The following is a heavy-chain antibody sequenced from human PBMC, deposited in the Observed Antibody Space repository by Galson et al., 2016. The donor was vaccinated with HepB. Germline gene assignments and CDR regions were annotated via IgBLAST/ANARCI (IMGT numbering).Heavy chain of an antibody. CDR3: ASEAPILAPTLDY. V-gene: IGHV3-33*01. J-gene: IGHJ4*02. Sequence: SLRLFCAASGFTFSRNGMHWVRQAPGKGLEWVAVIWYDGSNKYHADSVKGRFTISRDNSKNTLYLQMNSLRAEDTAVYYCASEAPILAPTLDYWGQGTLVTVSS. CDR2: IWYDGSNK. D-gene: IGHD2/OR15-2a*01. CDR1: GFTFSRNG.